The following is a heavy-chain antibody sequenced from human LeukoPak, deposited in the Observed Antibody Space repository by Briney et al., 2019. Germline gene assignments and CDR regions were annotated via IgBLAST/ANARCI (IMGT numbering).Heavy chain of an antibody. CDR2: ISGSGGST. Sequence: GGSLRLSRAASGFTFSSYAMSWVRQAPGKGLEWVSAISGSGGSTYYADSVKGRFTISRDNSKNTLYLQMNSLRAEDTAVYYCAKRYCSGGSCYRDYYYYMDVWGKGTTVTVSS. D-gene: IGHD2-15*01. J-gene: IGHJ6*03. CDR1: GFTFSSYA. V-gene: IGHV3-23*01. CDR3: AKRYCSGGSCYRDYYYYMDV.